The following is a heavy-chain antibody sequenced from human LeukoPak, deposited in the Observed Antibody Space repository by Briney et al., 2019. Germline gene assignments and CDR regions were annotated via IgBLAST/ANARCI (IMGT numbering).Heavy chain of an antibody. Sequence: GGSLRLSCTASGFPFSDYSMNWVRQAPGKGLEWISYIGISSGNTKYADSVKGRFTISADNARNSLYLQMNSLRAEDTAVYYCATADYYDSSGYGPLDYWGQGTLVTVSS. CDR2: IGISSGNT. D-gene: IGHD3-22*01. CDR1: GFPFSDYS. CDR3: ATADYYDSSGYGPLDY. J-gene: IGHJ4*02. V-gene: IGHV3-48*04.